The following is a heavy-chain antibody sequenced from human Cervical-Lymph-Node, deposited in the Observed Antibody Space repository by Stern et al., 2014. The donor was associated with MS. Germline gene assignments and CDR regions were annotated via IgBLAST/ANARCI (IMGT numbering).Heavy chain of an antibody. Sequence: IQLVESGGGLIQPGWPLRISCAASGFTFRIVARWCFRQAPGKGLEWVSVISGSGAYSYYADSVKGRFTISRHNSKNTLYLQLSSLRAEDTAVYFCTKESGFYGNYNESFHHWGQGTLVTVSS. D-gene: IGHD4-11*01. CDR3: TKESGFYGNYNESFHH. CDR1: GFTFRIVA. CDR2: ISGSGAYS. J-gene: IGHJ1*01. V-gene: IGHV3-23*04.